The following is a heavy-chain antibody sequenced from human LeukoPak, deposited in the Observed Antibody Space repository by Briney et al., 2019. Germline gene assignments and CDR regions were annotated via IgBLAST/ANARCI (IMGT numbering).Heavy chain of an antibody. CDR2: ISSSGSTI. Sequence: GGSLRLSCAASGFTFSSYEMNWVHQAPGKGLEWVSYISSSGSTIYYADSVKGRFTISRDNAKNSLYLQMNSLRAEDTAVYYCARDYMITFGGVIVRGRYFDYWGQGTLVTVSS. CDR3: ARDYMITFGGVIVRGRYFDY. D-gene: IGHD3-16*02. CDR1: GFTFSSYE. J-gene: IGHJ4*02. V-gene: IGHV3-48*03.